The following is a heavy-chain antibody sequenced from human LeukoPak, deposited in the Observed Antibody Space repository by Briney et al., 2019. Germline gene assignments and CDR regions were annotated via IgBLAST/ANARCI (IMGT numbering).Heavy chain of an antibody. CDR2: ISSSGTTI. J-gene: IGHJ4*02. D-gene: IGHD6-6*01. Sequence: GGSLRLSCAASGFTLSDYYMSWIRQAPGKGLECVSYISSSGTTIYYADSVKGRFTISRDNAKNSLYLQMNSLRAEDTAVYYCARDLTYSSSHFDYWGQGTLVTVSS. CDR3: ARDLTYSSSHFDY. CDR1: GFTLSDYY. V-gene: IGHV3-11*04.